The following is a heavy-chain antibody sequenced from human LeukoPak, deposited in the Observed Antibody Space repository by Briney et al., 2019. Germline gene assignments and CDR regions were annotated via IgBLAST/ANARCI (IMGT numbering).Heavy chain of an antibody. CDR2: ISAYNGNT. V-gene: IGHV1-18*01. J-gene: IGHJ4*02. CDR3: ARDREDYCSSTSCFGDY. CDR1: GYTFTSYD. Sequence: GASVKVSCKASGYTFTSYDISWVRQAPGQGLEWMGWISAYNGNTNYAQKLQGRVTMTTDTSTSTAYMELRSLRSDDTAVYYCARDREDYCSSTSCFGDYWGQGTLVTVSS. D-gene: IGHD2-2*01.